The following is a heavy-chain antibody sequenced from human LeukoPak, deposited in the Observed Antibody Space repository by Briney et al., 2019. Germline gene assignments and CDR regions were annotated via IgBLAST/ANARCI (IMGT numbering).Heavy chain of an antibody. CDR2: ISGSGGST. V-gene: IGHV3-23*01. D-gene: IGHD3-16*01. J-gene: IGHJ6*01. Sequence: GGSLRLSCAASGFTFSSYAMSWVRQAPGKGLEWVSAISGSGGSTYYADSVKGRFTISRDNSKNTLYLQMNSLRAEDTAVYYCAKVQKAGGYYYYGMDVWGQGTTVTVSS. CDR3: AKVQKAGGYYYYGMDV. CDR1: GFTFSSYA.